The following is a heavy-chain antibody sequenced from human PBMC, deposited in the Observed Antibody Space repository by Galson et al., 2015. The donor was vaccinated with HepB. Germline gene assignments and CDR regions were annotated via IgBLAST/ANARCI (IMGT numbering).Heavy chain of an antibody. D-gene: IGHD2-21*01. CDR1: GFTFSNAW. J-gene: IGHJ4*02. Sequence: LRLSCAASGFTFSNAWMNWVRQAPGKGLEWVGRIKSKTDGGTTDYAAPVKGRFTISRDDSKNTLYLQMNSLKTEDTAVYYCTTPFAYCGGDCQEPLTRPKPYWGQGTLVTVSS. CDR3: TTPFAYCGGDCQEPLTRPKPY. V-gene: IGHV3-15*07. CDR2: IKSKTDGGTT.